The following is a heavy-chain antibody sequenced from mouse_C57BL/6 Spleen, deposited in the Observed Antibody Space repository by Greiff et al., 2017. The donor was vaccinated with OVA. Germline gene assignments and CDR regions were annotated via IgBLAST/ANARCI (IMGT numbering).Heavy chain of an antibody. J-gene: IGHJ3*01. CDR3: ARGDYYGSSYVWFAY. V-gene: IGHV1-50*01. CDR2: IDPSDSYT. Sequence: VQLQQPGAELVKPGASVKLSCKASGYTFTSYWMQWVKQRPGQGLEWIGEIDPSDSYTNYNQKFKGKATLTVDTSSSTAYMQLSSLTSEDSAVYYCARGDYYGSSYVWFAYWGQGTLVTVSA. CDR1: GYTFTSYW. D-gene: IGHD1-1*01.